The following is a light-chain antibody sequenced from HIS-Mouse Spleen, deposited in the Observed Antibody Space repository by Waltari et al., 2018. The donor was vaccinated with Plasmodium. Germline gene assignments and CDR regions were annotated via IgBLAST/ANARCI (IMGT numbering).Light chain of an antibody. V-gene: IGKV3-15*01. CDR3: QQYNNWSFT. CDR1: QSVSSN. J-gene: IGKJ3*01. Sequence: EIVMTKSPATLSVSPGERATLSCRASQSVSSNLAWYQQNPGQAPRLLIYGASTRATGIPARFSGSGSGTEFTLTISSLQSEDFAVYYCQQYNNWSFTFGPGTKVDIK. CDR2: GAS.